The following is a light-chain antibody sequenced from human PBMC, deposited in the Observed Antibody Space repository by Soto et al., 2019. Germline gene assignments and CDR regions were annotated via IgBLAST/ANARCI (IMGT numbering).Light chain of an antibody. V-gene: IGKV1-33*01. CDR2: DAS. Sequence: DIQMTQSPSSLSASVGDRVTITCQASQDIRNFLNWYQQKPGKAPKLLIYDASNLETGVPSRFSGSGSGTDFTFPISSLQPEDVATYYCQQYHSRLTFGGGTKVEIE. CDR1: QDIRNF. J-gene: IGKJ4*01. CDR3: QQYHSRLT.